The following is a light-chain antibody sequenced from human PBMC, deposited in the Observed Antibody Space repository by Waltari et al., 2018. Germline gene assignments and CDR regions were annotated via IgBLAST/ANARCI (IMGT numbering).Light chain of an antibody. CDR2: GAS. CDR1: QSVSRT. Sequence: EIVLTQSPGTLSFSPGDRATLSCRASQSVSRTLAWYQQKRRQAPNLLIYGASIRATGIPDRFTGSGSGTDFSLSISSLEPEDFAIYFCQHYLRLPPTFGQGTKVEIK. CDR3: QHYLRLPPT. V-gene: IGKV3-20*01. J-gene: IGKJ1*01.